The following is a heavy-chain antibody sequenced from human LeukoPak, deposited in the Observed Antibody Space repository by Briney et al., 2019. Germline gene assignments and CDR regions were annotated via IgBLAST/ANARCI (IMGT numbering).Heavy chain of an antibody. CDR3: ARGNWYKLEVFDY. CDR2: IIPIFGTA. CDR1: GGTFSSYA. D-gene: IGHD1/OR15-1a*01. J-gene: IGHJ4*02. Sequence: SVKVSCKASGGTFSSYAISWVRQAPGQGLEWMGRIIPIFGTANYAQKFQGRVTITADKSTSTAYMELSSLRSEDTAVYYCARGNWYKLEVFDYWGQGTLVTVSS. V-gene: IGHV1-69*06.